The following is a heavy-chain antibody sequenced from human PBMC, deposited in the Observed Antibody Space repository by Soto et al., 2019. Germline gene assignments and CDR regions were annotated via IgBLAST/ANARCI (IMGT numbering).Heavy chain of an antibody. CDR3: TRAVVAAPGSDY. CDR2: INRDGSNT. Sequence: GGSLRLSCEGSGFTFSSYWMHWVRQAPGKGLVWVSRINRDGSNTTYADSAKGRFTISRDNDKNTLYLQMNSLRVEDTAVYYCTRAVVAAPGSDYWGQGTLVTVSS. CDR1: GFTFSSYW. J-gene: IGHJ4*02. D-gene: IGHD2-2*01. V-gene: IGHV3-74*03.